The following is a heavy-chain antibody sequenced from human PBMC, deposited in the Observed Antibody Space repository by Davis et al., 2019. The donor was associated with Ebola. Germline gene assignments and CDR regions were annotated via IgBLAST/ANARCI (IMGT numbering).Heavy chain of an antibody. CDR2: ISYDGSNK. D-gene: IGHD5-12*01. CDR3: ARLDIVATITGYYYYGMDV. Sequence: GESLKISCAASGFTFSSYAMHWVRQAPGKGLEWVAVISYDGSNKYYADSVKGRFTISRDNAKNSLYLQMNSLRAEDTAVYYCARLDIVATITGYYYYGMDVWGQGTTVTVSS. J-gene: IGHJ6*02. CDR1: GFTFSSYA. V-gene: IGHV3-30-3*01.